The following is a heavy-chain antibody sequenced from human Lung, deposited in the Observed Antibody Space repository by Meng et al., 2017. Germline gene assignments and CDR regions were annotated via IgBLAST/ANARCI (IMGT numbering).Heavy chain of an antibody. J-gene: IGHJ2*01. CDR2: IYNSGST. V-gene: IGHV4-30-4*01. Sequence: QLPESGPRTVDASQNLSLPCTVPWGSNRRRKYYWSWIRQTPGKGLEWSGHIYNSGSTYYNPSLKSRITISVDTSKNQFSLKLSSVTAADTAVYYCARGQKGYFDLWGRGTLVTVSS. CDR1: WGSNRRRKYY. CDR3: ARGQKGYFDL.